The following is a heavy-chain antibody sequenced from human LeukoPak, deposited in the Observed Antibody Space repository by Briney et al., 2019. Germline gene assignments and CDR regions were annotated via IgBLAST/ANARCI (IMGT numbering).Heavy chain of an antibody. CDR1: GGSISSYY. J-gene: IGHJ4*02. Sequence: SETLSLTCTVSGGSISSYYWSWLRQPPGKGLEWIGYIYYSGSTNYNPSLKSRVTISVDTSKNQFSLKLSSVTAADTAVYYCARGAVEMATIFYYWGQGTLVTVSS. D-gene: IGHD5-24*01. V-gene: IGHV4-59*01. CDR3: ARGAVEMATIFYY. CDR2: IYYSGST.